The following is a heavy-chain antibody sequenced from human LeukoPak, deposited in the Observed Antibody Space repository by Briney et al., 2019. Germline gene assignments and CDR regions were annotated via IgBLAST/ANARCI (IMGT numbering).Heavy chain of an antibody. CDR1: GFTFSSYG. V-gene: IGHV3-30*02. CDR3: AKDPQNYYGSGSYYRPPWFDP. CDR2: IRYDGSNK. J-gene: IGHJ5*02. D-gene: IGHD3-10*01. Sequence: GGSLRLSCAASGFTFSSYGMSWVRQAPGKGLEWVAFIRYDGSNKYYADSVKGRFTISRDNSKNTLYLQMNSLRAEDTAVYYCAKDPQNYYGSGSYYRPPWFDPWGQGTLVTVSS.